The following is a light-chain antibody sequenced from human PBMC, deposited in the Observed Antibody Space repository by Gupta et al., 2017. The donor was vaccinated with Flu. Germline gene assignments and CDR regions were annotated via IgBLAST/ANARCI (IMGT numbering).Light chain of an antibody. CDR1: QGISDY. CDR2: AAS. J-gene: IGKJ4*01. V-gene: IGKV1-27*01. Sequence: SVGDRVTITCRASQGISDYLAWYQQKPGKVPKLLIYAASTLQSGVPSRFSGSGSGTDFTLTISSLQPEDVATYYCQKYNSAPALTFGGGTK. CDR3: QKYNSAPALT.